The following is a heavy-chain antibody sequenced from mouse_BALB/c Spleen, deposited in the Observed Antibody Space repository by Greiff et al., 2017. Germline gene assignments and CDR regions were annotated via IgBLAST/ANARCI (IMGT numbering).Heavy chain of an antibody. CDR2: ISDGGSYT. CDR1: GFTFSDYY. D-gene: IGHD1-2*01. Sequence: DVHLVESGGGLVKPGGSLKLSCAASGFTFSDYYMYWVRQTPEKRLEWVATISDGGSYTYYPDSVKGRFTISRDNAKNNLYLQMSSLKSEDTAMYYCAVTTATGYAMDYWGQGTSVTVSS. V-gene: IGHV5-4*02. J-gene: IGHJ4*01. CDR3: AVTTATGYAMDY.